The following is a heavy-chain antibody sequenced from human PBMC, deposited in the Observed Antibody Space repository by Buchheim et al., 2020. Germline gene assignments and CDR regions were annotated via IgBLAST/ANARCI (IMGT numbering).Heavy chain of an antibody. V-gene: IGHV3-74*01. J-gene: IGHJ4*02. CDR3: ARDLSGSQDY. CDR1: GFTLRTYW. Sequence: EVQLEESGGGLVQPGGSLRLSCAASGFTLRTYWMHWVRQAPGKGLEWVSRINEDGSFTNYADSVKGRFTISIDNAENQLYLQMTSLRVEDTAMYYCARDLSGSQDYWGQGTL. D-gene: IGHD1-26*01. CDR2: INEDGSFT.